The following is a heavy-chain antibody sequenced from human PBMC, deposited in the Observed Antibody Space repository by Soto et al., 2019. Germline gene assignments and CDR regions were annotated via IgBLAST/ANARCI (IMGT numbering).Heavy chain of an antibody. CDR2: ISSSSFPI. V-gene: IGHV3-21*01. J-gene: IGHJ6*02. CDR3: ARNESSNIYGMDV. Sequence: GGSLRLSCAASGFTFSSYSMNWVRQAPGKGLEWVSSISSSSFPINYADSVKGRFSISRDNAQNSLHLQMNNLRAEDTAVYYCARNESSNIYGMDVWGQGTTVTVSS. D-gene: IGHD6-6*01. CDR1: GFTFSSYS.